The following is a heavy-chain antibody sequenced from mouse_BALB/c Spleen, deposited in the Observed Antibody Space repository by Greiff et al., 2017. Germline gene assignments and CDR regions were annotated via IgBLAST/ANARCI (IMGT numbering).Heavy chain of an antibody. CDR1: GFAFSSYD. J-gene: IGHJ2*01. Sequence: EVKLMESGGGLVKPGGSLKLSCAASGFAFSSYDMSWVRQTPEKRLEWVAYISSGGGSTYYPDTVKGRFTISRDNAKNTLYLQMSSLKSEDTAMYYCAIWLRRRLDYWGQGTTLTVSS. V-gene: IGHV5-12-1*01. CDR3: AIWLRRRLDY. D-gene: IGHD2-2*01. CDR2: ISSGGGST.